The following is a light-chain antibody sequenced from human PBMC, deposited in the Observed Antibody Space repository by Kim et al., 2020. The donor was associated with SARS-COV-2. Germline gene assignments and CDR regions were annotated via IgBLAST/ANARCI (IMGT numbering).Light chain of an antibody. CDR1: QSISGL. V-gene: IGKV1-5*03. J-gene: IGKJ1*01. CDR2: KAS. CDR3: QQYNGYPRT. Sequence: ASVGDSVTITCRASQSISGLLAWYQQKPGKAPNLLIYKASSLQSGVPSRFSGGGSGTEFTLTISSLQPDDFATYYCQQYNGYPRTFGQGTKVDIK.